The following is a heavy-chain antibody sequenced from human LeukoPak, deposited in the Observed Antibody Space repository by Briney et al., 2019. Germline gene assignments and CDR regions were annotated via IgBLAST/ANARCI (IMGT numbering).Heavy chain of an antibody. Sequence: SETLSLTCAVYGGSFSGYYWSWIRQPPGKGLEWIGEINHSGSTNYNPSLKSRFTISVDTSKNQFSLKLSSVTAADTAVYYCARLISVIAGYGWFDPWGQGTLVTVSS. CDR2: INHSGST. CDR3: ARLISVIAGYGWFDP. V-gene: IGHV4-34*01. D-gene: IGHD3-10*01. J-gene: IGHJ5*02. CDR1: GGSFSGYY.